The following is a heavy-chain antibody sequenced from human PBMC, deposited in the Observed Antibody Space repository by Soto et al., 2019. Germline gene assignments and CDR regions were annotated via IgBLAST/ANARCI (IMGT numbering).Heavy chain of an antibody. CDR1: GYTLTIYA. Sequence: VASVKVACKASGYTLTIYARHWVRKAPGQRLEWMGWINAGNGNTKYSQKFQGRVTITRDTSASTAYMELSSLRSEDTAVYYCARSIVVVTAADYWGQGTLVTVSS. CDR2: INAGNGNT. CDR3: ARSIVVVTAADY. V-gene: IGHV1-3*01. D-gene: IGHD2-21*02. J-gene: IGHJ4*02.